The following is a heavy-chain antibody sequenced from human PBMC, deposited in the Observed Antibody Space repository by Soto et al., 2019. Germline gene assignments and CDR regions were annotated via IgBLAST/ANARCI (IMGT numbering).Heavy chain of an antibody. CDR2: IYYSGST. V-gene: IGHV4-59*01. CDR3: GRDIAAAGNFDY. CDR1: GGSISSYY. Sequence: PSETLSLTCTVSGGSISSYYWSWIRQPPGKGLEWIGYIYYSGSTNYNPSLKSRVTISVDTSKNQFSLKLSSVTAADTAVYYCGRDIAAAGNFDYWGQGTLVTVSS. J-gene: IGHJ4*02. D-gene: IGHD6-13*01.